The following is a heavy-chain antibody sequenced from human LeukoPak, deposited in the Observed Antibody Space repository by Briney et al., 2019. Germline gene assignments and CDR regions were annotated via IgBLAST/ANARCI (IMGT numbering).Heavy chain of an antibody. CDR3: ARAGSVGADPSTTS. V-gene: IGHV4-59*01. J-gene: IGHJ5*02. CDR1: GGSISSYY. Sequence: SETLSLTCTVSGGSISSYYWSWIRQPPGKGLEWIGYIYYSGSTNYNPSLKSRVTISVDTSKNQFSLKLSSVTAADTAVYYCARAGSVGADPSTTSWGQGTLVTVSS. CDR2: IYYSGST. D-gene: IGHD1-26*01.